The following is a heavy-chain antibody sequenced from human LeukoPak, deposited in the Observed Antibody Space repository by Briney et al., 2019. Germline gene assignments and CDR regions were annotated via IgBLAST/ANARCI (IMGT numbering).Heavy chain of an antibody. J-gene: IGHJ3*02. V-gene: IGHV3-7*01. CDR3: ARDYDYFSGHNLDAYDI. CDR1: GLSFSSYW. CDR2: IKEDGSAK. D-gene: IGHD2-15*01. Sequence: GGSLRLSCAASGLSFSSYWMTWVGQAPGKGREGVANIKEDGSAKSYVDSVKGRFTISRDNAKNSLYLQMNSLRVEDTAVYYCARDYDYFSGHNLDAYDIWGQGTTVIVSS.